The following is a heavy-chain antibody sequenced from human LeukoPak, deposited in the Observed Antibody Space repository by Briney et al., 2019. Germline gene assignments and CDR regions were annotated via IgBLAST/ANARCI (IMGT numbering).Heavy chain of an antibody. V-gene: IGHV3-30*03. CDR1: GFTFSSYG. J-gene: IGHJ4*02. D-gene: IGHD3-22*01. CDR3: ARGDYYDSSGYLFYFDY. CDR2: ISYDGSNK. Sequence: GGSLRLSCAASGFTFSSYGMHWVRQAPGKGLEWVAVISYDGSNKYYADSVKGRFTIPRDNSKNTLYLQMNSLRAEDTAVYYCARGDYYDSSGYLFYFDYWGQGTLVTVSS.